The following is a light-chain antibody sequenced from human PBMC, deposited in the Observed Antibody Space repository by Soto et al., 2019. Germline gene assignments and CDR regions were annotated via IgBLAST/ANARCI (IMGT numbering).Light chain of an antibody. CDR3: QQYKSGA. V-gene: IGKV1-5*01. CDR2: DAS. CDR1: HYISMW. Sequence: DIQMPQSPSTLSASVGYRVSFTGRASHYISMWLARHQQRPGKAPSLLITDASKLESGATPRFNGSRSETEFTLTISSLQPDDFATYHCQQYKSGAFGQGTKVDIK. J-gene: IGKJ1*01.